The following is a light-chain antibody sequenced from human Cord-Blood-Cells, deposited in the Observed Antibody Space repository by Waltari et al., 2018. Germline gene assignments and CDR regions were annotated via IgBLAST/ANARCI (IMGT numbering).Light chain of an antibody. CDR3: CSYAGSYTYV. J-gene: IGLJ1*01. V-gene: IGLV2-11*01. Sequence: QSALTQPRSVSGSPGQSVPLSCTGTSSDVGGYTYVSWSQQHPGKAPKLMIYDVSKRPSGVPDRFAGSKSGNTASLTISGLQAEDEADYYCCSYAGSYTYVFGTGTKVTVL. CDR2: DVS. CDR1: SSDVGGYTY.